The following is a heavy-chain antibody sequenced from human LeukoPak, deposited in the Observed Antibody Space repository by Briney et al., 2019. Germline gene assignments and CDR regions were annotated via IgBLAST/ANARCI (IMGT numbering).Heavy chain of an antibody. CDR3: ARNLPMLF. Sequence: GGSPRLSCAASGFTVSSNYMSWVRQAPGKGLEWVSVIYSDSSTYYADSVKGRFTISRDKSKNTLYLQMNSLRAEDTAMYYCARNLPMLFGGQGTLVTVSS. CDR1: GFTVSSNY. D-gene: IGHD3-10*02. J-gene: IGHJ4*02. V-gene: IGHV3-53*01. CDR2: IYSDSST.